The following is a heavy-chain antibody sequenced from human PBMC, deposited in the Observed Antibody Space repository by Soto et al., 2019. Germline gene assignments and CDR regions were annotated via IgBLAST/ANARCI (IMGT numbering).Heavy chain of an antibody. Sequence: TSETLSLTCTVFGGSVSSGSYYWSWIRQPPGKGLEWIGYIYYSGSTNYNPSLKSRVTISVDTSKNQFPLKLSSVTAADTAVYYCARVWNYYDSSGNFDYWGQGTLVTVSS. J-gene: IGHJ4*02. CDR3: ARVWNYYDSSGNFDY. V-gene: IGHV4-61*01. D-gene: IGHD3-22*01. CDR2: IYYSGST. CDR1: GGSVSSGSYY.